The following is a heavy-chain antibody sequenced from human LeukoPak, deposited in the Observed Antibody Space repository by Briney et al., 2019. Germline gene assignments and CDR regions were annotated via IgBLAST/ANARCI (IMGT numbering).Heavy chain of an antibody. Sequence: GGSLRLSCAASGFIFDDFTLHWVRQAPGKGLEWVSLINWDGGSTYYADSVKARFTISRDNSKNSLYLQMDSLTTEDTAFYYCARGDVDSPMNFYHWGQGTLVTVSS. D-gene: IGHD5-12*01. CDR3: ARGDVDSPMNFYH. V-gene: IGHV3-43*01. CDR1: GFIFDDFT. CDR2: INWDGGST. J-gene: IGHJ4*02.